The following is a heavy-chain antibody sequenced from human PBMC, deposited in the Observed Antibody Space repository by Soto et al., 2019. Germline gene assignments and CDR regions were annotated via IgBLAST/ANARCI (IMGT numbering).Heavy chain of an antibody. V-gene: IGHV3-23*01. J-gene: IGHJ6*03. CDR3: AKRLSPQCYFYMDV. CDR1: GFTFSSYS. CDR2: ISGSGGST. Sequence: PEGSLRLSCAASGFTFSSYSMSWVRQAPGKGLEWVSAISGSGGSTYYADSVKGRFTISRDNSKNTLYLQMNSLRAEDTAVYYCAKRLSPQCYFYMDVWGKGSTVTVSS.